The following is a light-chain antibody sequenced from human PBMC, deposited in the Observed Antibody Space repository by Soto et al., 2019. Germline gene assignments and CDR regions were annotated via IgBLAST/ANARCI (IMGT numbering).Light chain of an antibody. J-gene: IGKJ2*01. CDR3: QQYNDWPPRYT. CDR1: QSVNNK. V-gene: IGKV3-15*01. Sequence: EIVLTQSPATLSVSPGERATLSCRASQSVNNKLAWYQQKPAQAPRLLIYGASTRATGVPSRFSGSGSGTEFTLTISSLQSEDFAVYYCQQYNDWPPRYTFGQGTRLEIK. CDR2: GAS.